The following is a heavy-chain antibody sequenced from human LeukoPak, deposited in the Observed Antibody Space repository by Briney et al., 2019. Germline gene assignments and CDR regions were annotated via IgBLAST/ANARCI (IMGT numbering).Heavy chain of an antibody. Sequence: GGSLRLSCAASGFTVSSNYMSWVRQAPGKGLEWVSVIYSGGSTYYADSVEGRFTISRDNSKNTLYLQMNSLRAEDTAVYYCAKALGSYGMDVWGQGTTVTVSS. CDR1: GFTVSSNY. CDR3: AKALGSYGMDV. J-gene: IGHJ6*02. CDR2: IYSGGST. V-gene: IGHV3-66*01. D-gene: IGHD3-10*01.